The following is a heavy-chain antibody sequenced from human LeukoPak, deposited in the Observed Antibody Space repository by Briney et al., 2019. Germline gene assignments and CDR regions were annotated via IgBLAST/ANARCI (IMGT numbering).Heavy chain of an antibody. V-gene: IGHV3-74*01. D-gene: IGHD2/OR15-2a*01. CDR2: INSDGSWT. CDR1: GNYW. J-gene: IGHJ4*02. CDR3: VSFYETY. Sequence: GGSLRLSCAVSGNYWMHWVRQVPGKGLVWVSHINSDGSWTSYADSVKGRFTISKDNAKNTVYLQMNSLRAEDTAVYYCVSFYETYWGRGTLVTVSS.